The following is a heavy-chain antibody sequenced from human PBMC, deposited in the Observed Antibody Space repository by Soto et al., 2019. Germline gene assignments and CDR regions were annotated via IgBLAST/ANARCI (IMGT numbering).Heavy chain of an antibody. J-gene: IGHJ6*02. CDR1: GFTFSSYD. D-gene: IGHD6-13*01. Sequence: EVQLVESGGGLVQPGGSLRLSCAASGFTFSSYDMHWVRQATGKGLEWVSAIGTAGDTYYPGSVKGRFTISRENAKNSLYLQMNSLRAEDTAVYYCARGGQQPYYYYGMDVWAKGPRSPSP. CDR2: IGTAGDT. V-gene: IGHV3-13*01. CDR3: ARGGQQPYYYYGMDV.